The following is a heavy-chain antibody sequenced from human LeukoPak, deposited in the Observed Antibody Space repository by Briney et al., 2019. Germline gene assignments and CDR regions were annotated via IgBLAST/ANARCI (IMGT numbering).Heavy chain of an antibody. D-gene: IGHD3-22*01. J-gene: IGHJ4*02. CDR2: IYYSGST. CDR3: ARGTVVVITN. Sequence: SETLSLTCTVSGGSISSSSYYWGWIRQPPGKGLEWIGSIYYSGSTYYNPSLKSRVTISVDTSKNQFSLKLSSVTAADTAVYYCARGTVVVITNWGQGTLVTVSS. V-gene: IGHV4-39*01. CDR1: GGSISSSSYY.